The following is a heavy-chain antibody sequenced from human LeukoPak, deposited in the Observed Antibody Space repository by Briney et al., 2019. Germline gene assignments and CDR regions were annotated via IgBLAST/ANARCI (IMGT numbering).Heavy chain of an antibody. V-gene: IGHV1-2*02. D-gene: IGHD2-15*01. CDR2: INPNSGGT. Sequence: ASVKVSCKASGYTFTGYYMHWVRQAPGQGLEWMGWINPNSGGTNYAQKFQGRVTMTRDTSISTAYMELSRLRSDDTAVYYCATSSDIVVVVAVYWGQGTLVTVSS. CDR1: GYTFTGYY. J-gene: IGHJ4*02. CDR3: ATSSDIVVVVAVY.